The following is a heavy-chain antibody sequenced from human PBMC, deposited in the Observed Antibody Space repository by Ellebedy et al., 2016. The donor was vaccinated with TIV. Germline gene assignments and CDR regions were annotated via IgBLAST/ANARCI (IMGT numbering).Heavy chain of an antibody. V-gene: IGHV3-7*01. CDR2: IKQDGSEK. J-gene: IGHJ6*02. D-gene: IGHD2-2*01. CDR3: AKDMECSSTSCYSGMDV. CDR1: GFTFSSYW. Sequence: GGSLRLXXAASGFTFSSYWMSWVRQAPGKGLEWVANIKQDGSEKYYVDSVKGRFTISRDNAKNSLYLQMNSLRAEDTAVYYCAKDMECSSTSCYSGMDVWGQGTTVTVSS.